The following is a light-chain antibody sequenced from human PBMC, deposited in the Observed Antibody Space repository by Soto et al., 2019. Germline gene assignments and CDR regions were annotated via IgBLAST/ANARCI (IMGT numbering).Light chain of an antibody. J-gene: IGKJ3*01. CDR3: QYYCMSLQT. Sequence: EVVLTQFPGTLSLSPGERATLTCRASGLPSDPYLAWYQHRSGQAPRLLLQSPYCRAPGIPARFSGSRSGADFTLTISRLEPEDFAVYYCQYYCMSLQTFGPGTKVD. CDR1: GLPSDPY. CDR2: SPY. V-gene: IGKV3-20*01.